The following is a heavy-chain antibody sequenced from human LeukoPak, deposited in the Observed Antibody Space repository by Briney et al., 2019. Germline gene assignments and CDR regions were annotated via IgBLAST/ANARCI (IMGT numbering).Heavy chain of an antibody. CDR2: ISWNSGTI. Sequence: SGGSLRLSCAASGFTFDDNAMHWVRQAPGKGLEWVSGISWNSGTIGYADSVKGRFTISRDNAKNSLYMQMNRLRVEDTALYYCARGGISIFGVVIYMDVWGKGTTVTISS. D-gene: IGHD3-3*01. CDR3: ARGGISIFGVVIYMDV. V-gene: IGHV3-9*01. CDR1: GFTFDDNA. J-gene: IGHJ6*03.